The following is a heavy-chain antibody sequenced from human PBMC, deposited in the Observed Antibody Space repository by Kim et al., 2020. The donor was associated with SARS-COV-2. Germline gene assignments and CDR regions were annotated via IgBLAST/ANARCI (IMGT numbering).Heavy chain of an antibody. CDR3: ARGVSGTHYFDY. D-gene: IGHD1-26*01. J-gene: IGHJ4*02. Sequence: GGSLRLSCGASAFIFSSYSMSWVRQAPGKGLEWVSYISGSSSTIYYADSVKGRFTISRDNTNNLLYLQMNSLRDEDSAVYYCARGVSGTHYFDYWGQGTLVTVSS. V-gene: IGHV3-48*02. CDR1: AFIFSSYS. CDR2: ISGSSSTI.